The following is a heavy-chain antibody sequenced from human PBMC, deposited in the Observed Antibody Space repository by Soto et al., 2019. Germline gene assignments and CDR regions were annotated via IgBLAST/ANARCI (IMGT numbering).Heavy chain of an antibody. Sequence: ASVKVCCKASGYIFSTYGIGWVRQAPGQGLEWLGWINTHNGHTNFAPKLKDRVSMTRDPSTSTAYMELSSLTPDDTAVYYCARAEGMAPYYSYAMDVWGQGTTVTVSS. J-gene: IGHJ6*02. CDR1: GYIFSTYG. CDR2: INTHNGHT. CDR3: ARAEGMAPYYSYAMDV. V-gene: IGHV1-18*04.